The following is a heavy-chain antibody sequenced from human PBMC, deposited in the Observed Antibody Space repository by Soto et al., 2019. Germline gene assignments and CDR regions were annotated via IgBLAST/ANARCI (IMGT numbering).Heavy chain of an antibody. CDR2: IYYSGST. CDR1: GGSISSYY. J-gene: IGHJ4*02. D-gene: IGHD7-27*01. CDR3: ARRWGSYFDY. V-gene: IGHV4-59*08. Sequence: QVQLQKSGPGLVKPSETLSLTCTVSGGSISSYYWSWIRQPPGKGLEWIGYIYYSGSTNYNPSLKSRVTISVDTSKNQFSLKLSSVTAADTAVYYCARRWGSYFDYWGQGTLVTVSS.